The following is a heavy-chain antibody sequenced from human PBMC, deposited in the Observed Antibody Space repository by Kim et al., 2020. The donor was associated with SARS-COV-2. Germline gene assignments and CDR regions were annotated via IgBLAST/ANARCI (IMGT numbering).Heavy chain of an antibody. CDR3: ARQLISAWFNFDL. Sequence: SETLSLTCTLSGSSLSLGYYWGWVRQSPGKELEWLGSISHGGNTYYNLSLKNRLTISVDTSKKQFSLKVTSVTAADTAIYYCARQLISAWFNFDLLGQGT. V-gene: IGHV4-38-2*02. J-gene: IGHJ3*01. CDR1: GSSLSLGYY. CDR2: ISHGGNT. D-gene: IGHD2-2*01.